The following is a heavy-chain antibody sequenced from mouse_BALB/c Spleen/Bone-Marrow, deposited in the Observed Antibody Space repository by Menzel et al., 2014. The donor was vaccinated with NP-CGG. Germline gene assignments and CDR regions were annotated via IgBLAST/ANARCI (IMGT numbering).Heavy chain of an antibody. D-gene: IGHD1-1*01. V-gene: IGHV14-3*02. J-gene: IGHJ2*01. CDR3: IRSREYYFDY. CDR1: GFNIKDTY. Sequence: VQLKESGAELVKPGVSVKLSCTASGFNIKDTYMHWVKQRPEQGLEWIGRIDPANGNTKYDPKFQGKATITADTSSNTAYLRLSSLTSGDAAVYYCIRSREYYFDYWGQGTTLTVSS. CDR2: IDPANGNT.